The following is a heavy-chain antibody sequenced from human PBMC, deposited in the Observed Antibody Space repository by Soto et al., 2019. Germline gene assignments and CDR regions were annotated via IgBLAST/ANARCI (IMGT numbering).Heavy chain of an antibody. CDR2: FSLSGTT. CDR1: GASITGTSY. D-gene: IGHD2-8*02. CDR3: ARGMTPPGAPAWYYFDS. J-gene: IGHJ4*02. V-gene: IGHV4-4*07. Sequence: SETLSLTCTVSGASITGTSYWSWIRQPAGKGLEWIGRFSLSGTTNYNPSLRSRVTMSADVSKNQFSLRLTSVTAADTALYYCARGMTPPGAPAWYYFDSWGQGTLVTVLL.